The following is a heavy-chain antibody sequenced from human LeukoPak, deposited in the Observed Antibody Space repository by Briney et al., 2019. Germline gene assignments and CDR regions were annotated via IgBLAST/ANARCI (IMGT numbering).Heavy chain of an antibody. CDR3: ARRSKGGDWYFDL. D-gene: IGHD2-2*01. J-gene: IGHJ2*01. V-gene: IGHV4-59*08. CDR2: IYYSGST. Sequence: PSETLSLTCIVSGGXISSYYCSWIRQPPGKGLEWIGYIYYSGSTNYNPSLKSRVTISVDTSKNQFSLKLTSVTAADTAVYYCARRSKGGDWYFDLWGRGTLVTVSS. CDR1: GGXISSYY.